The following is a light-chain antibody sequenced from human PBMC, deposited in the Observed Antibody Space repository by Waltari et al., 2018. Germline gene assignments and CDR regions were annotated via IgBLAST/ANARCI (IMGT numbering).Light chain of an antibody. CDR2: KAS. V-gene: IGKV1-5*03. J-gene: IGKJ1*01. Sequence: DIQMTQSPSTLSASVGDRVIITCRASQSINSWLAWYQQKAGAAPKPLIYKASTLESGVASRFSGGGSGTEFTLTISSLQPDDFATYFCQQYNSIPWTFGQGTKVEIK. CDR3: QQYNSIPWT. CDR1: QSINSW.